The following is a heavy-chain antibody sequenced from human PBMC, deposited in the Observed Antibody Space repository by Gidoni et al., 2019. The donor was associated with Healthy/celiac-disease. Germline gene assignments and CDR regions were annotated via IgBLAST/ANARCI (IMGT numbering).Heavy chain of an antibody. J-gene: IGHJ3*02. CDR2: IYTSGST. CDR1: GGSHSSGSYY. CDR3: ARGSVYYDRDAFDI. D-gene: IGHD3-22*01. Sequence: QLQASGPGLAKPSQTRSIPCTGTGGSHSSGSYYRSWTRQHAGKGLEWIGRIYTSGSTNYNPSLKSRVTISVDTSKNQFSRKLSSVTAADTAVYYCARGSVYYDRDAFDIWGQGTMVTVSS. V-gene: IGHV4-61*02.